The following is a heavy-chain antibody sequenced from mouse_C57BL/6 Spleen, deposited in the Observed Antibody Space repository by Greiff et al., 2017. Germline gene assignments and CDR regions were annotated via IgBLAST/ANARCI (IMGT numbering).Heavy chain of an antibody. CDR2: ISYDGSN. D-gene: IGHD1-2*01. CDR3: ARDLRHYFDY. CDR1: GYSITSGYY. J-gene: IGHJ2*01. Sequence: EVKLMESGPGLVKPSQSLSLTCSVTGYSITSGYYWNWIRQFPGNKLEWMGYISYDGSNNYNPSLKNRISITRDTSKNQFFLKLNSVTTEDTATYYCARDLRHYFDYWGQGTTLTVSS. V-gene: IGHV3-6*01.